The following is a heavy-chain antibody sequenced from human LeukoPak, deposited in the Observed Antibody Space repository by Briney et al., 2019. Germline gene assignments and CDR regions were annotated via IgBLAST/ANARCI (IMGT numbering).Heavy chain of an antibody. D-gene: IGHD4-17*01. CDR3: ARDYGANAFDI. Sequence: PGGSLRLSCAASGFTFSTFSMNCVRQSPGKGLEWISYISTSSTTTYYADSVKGRFTISRDNANNSLFLQMNSLRAEDTAVYYCARDYGANAFDIWGQGTMVTVSS. CDR1: GFTFSTFS. V-gene: IGHV3-48*01. CDR2: ISTSSTTT. J-gene: IGHJ3*02.